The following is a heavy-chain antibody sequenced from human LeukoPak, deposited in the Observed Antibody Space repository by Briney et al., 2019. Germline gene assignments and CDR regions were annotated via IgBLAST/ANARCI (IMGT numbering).Heavy chain of an antibody. CDR1: GFSFSNYW. CDR3: AKGPNYFDS. J-gene: IGHJ4*02. V-gene: IGHV3-74*01. CDR2: MNSDVSAT. Sequence: PGGSLRLSCAASGFSFSNYWMHWVRQAPGKGLVWVTRMNSDVSATYYADSVQGRFTISRENAKNTNYLQMNSLRAEDTAMYFCAKGPNYFDSWGQGTLVTVSS.